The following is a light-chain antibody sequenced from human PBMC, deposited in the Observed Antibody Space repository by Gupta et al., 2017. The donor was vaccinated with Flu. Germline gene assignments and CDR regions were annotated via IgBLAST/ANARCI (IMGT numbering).Light chain of an antibody. Sequence: QSALTQPASVSGSPGQPITISCAGTSSDVGSYNFVSWYQHHPGKAPKLMVYEVSNRPSGVSNRFSGSKSGNTASLTISGLEAEDEADYYCSSYTSTRALWVFGGGTKLTVL. CDR1: SSDVGSYNF. J-gene: IGLJ3*02. CDR2: EVS. V-gene: IGLV2-14*01. CDR3: SSYTSTRALWV.